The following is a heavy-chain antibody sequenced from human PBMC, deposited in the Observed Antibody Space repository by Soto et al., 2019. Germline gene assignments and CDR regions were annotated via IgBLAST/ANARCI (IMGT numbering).Heavy chain of an antibody. CDR2: IKSKTDGGTT. D-gene: IGHD4-17*01. CDR3: TTDTNYGLNGDDY. J-gene: IGHJ4*02. Sequence: PGGSLRLSCAASGFTFSNAWMSWVRQAPGKGLEWVGRIKSKTDGGTTDYAAPVKGRFTISRDDSKNTLYLQMNSLKTEDTAVYYCTTDTNYGLNGDDYWGQGTLVTVSS. CDR1: GFTFSNAW. V-gene: IGHV3-15*01.